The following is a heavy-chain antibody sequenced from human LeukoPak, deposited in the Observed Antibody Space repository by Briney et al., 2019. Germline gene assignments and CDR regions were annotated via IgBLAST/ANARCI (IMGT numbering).Heavy chain of an antibody. CDR1: GFTFSSYS. J-gene: IGHJ4*02. V-gene: IGHV3-21*01. CDR2: ISSSSSYI. CDR3: AIDFVGVSYYGHGEEGSGYSSEDY. Sequence: GGSLRLSCAAPGFTFSSYSMNWVRQAPGKGLEWVSSISSSSSYIYYADSVKGRFTISRDNSKNTLYLQMNSLRAEDTAVYYCAIDFVGVSYYGHGEEGSGYSSEDYWGQGTLVTVSS. D-gene: IGHD3-22*01.